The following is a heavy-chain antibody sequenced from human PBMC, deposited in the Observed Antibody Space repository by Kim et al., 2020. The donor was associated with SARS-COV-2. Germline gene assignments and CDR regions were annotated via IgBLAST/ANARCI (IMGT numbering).Heavy chain of an antibody. J-gene: IGHJ4*02. CDR3: ARSWIQLWYDY. V-gene: IGHV4-59*01. D-gene: IGHD5-18*01. Sequence: NHNPSRQSRVTISVDTSKNQFSLKLSSVTAADTAVYYCARSWIQLWYDYWGQGTLVTVSS.